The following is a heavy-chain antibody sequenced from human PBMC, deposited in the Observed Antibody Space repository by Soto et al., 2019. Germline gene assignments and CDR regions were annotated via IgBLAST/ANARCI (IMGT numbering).Heavy chain of an antibody. CDR2: IIPILGIA. CDR1: GGTFSSYT. V-gene: IGHV1-69*08. D-gene: IGHD6-13*01. J-gene: IGHJ4*02. Sequence: QVQLVQSGAEVKKPGSSVKVSCKASGGTFSSYTISWVRQAPGQGLEWMGRIIPILGIANYAQKFQGRVTITADKSTSTAYMELSSLRSEDTAVYYCAREKGRYSSSLIDYWGQGTLVTVSS. CDR3: AREKGRYSSSLIDY.